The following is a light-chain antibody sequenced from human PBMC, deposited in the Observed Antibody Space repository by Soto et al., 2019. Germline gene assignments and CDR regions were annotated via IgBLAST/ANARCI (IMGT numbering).Light chain of an antibody. CDR3: QQSYSTPWT. CDR2: GAS. Sequence: EIGMTQSPGTLSASAGERATLSCRASQSVSSNLAWYQQIPGQAPRLLIYGASTRATGIPARFSGSGSGTEFTLTISSLQPEDCATYYCQQSYSTPWTFGQGTMVDIK. J-gene: IGKJ1*01. V-gene: IGKV3-15*01. CDR1: QSVSSN.